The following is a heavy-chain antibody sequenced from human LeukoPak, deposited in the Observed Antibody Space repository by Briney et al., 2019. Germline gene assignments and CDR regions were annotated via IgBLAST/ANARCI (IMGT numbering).Heavy chain of an antibody. CDR2: TSSDGDIK. CDR1: GFTFSGYS. D-gene: IGHD5-18*01. Sequence: PGRSLRLSCAASGFTFSGYSMHWVRQAPGKGLNWVGLTSSDGDIKYYADSVKGRFIISRGNSKNTPYLQMNSLAPEDTAVYYCARAMDTAMGPYFDYWGQGTLVTVSS. V-gene: IGHV3-30*04. CDR3: ARAMDTAMGPYFDY. J-gene: IGHJ4*02.